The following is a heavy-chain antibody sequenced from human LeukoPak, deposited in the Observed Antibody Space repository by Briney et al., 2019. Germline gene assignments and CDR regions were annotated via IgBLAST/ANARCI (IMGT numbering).Heavy chain of an antibody. J-gene: IGHJ6*03. Sequence: PGGSLRLSCAASGFTFSSYSMNWVRQAPGKGLEWVSYISSRSRTIYYADSVKGRFTISRDNAKNSLYLQMNSLRAEDTAVYYCARLGFDYGDYYYYMDVWGKGTTVTISS. CDR2: ISSRSRTI. CDR1: GFTFSSYS. V-gene: IGHV3-48*04. CDR3: ARLGFDYGDYYYYMDV. D-gene: IGHD4-17*01.